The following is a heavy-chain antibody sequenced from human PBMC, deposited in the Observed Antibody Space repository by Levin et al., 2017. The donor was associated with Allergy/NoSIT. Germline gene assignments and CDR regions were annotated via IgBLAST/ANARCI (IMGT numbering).Heavy chain of an antibody. CDR3: AKDLTNNWSLDL. CDR2: ITHDGELS. D-gene: IGHD1-20*01. CDR1: GFMFSGTA. J-gene: IGHJ5*02. Sequence: QLGESLKISCAASGFMFSGTAMHWVRQTPGKGLEWLAYITHDGELSWFVDSIKGRFTVSRDNSLKMVYLQMTGLRSEDTAVYFCAKDLTNNWSLDLWGQGTLVTVSS. V-gene: IGHV3-30*18.